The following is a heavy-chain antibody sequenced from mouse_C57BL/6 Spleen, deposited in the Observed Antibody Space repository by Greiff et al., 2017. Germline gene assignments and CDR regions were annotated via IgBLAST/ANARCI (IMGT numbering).Heavy chain of an antibody. D-gene: IGHD1-1*01. CDR3: TTVTTVVFDY. V-gene: IGHV14-1*01. CDR2: IDPEDVDN. CDR1: GFNIKDYY. J-gene: IGHJ2*01. Sequence: VQLQQSGAELVRPGASVKLSCTASGFNIKDYYMLWVKQRPEQGLEWIGWIDPEDVDNASASKVQAKATLTADTYSNTAYLQLSGLASEYTSVYYCTTVTTVVFDYWGQGTTLTVSS.